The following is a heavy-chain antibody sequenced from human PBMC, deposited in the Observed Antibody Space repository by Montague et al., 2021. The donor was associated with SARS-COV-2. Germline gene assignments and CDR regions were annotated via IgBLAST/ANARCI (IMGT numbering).Heavy chain of an antibody. V-gene: IGHV4-39*01. CDR1: GDSISSSSYD. J-gene: IGHJ4*02. CDR3: ASRLDYWDSSGQRRHFDY. D-gene: IGHD3-22*01. Sequence: SETLSLTCTVSGDSISSSSYDWGWVRRPPGKGLEWIGHISYHGXTXYXXXXKXRVTISIDTSRNQFSLKVSSVTATDTAIYYCASRLDYWDSSGQRRHFDYWGQGTLVTVSS. CDR2: ISYHGXT.